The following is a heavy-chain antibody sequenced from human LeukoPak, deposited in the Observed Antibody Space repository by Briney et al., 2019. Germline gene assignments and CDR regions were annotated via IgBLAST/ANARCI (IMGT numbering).Heavy chain of an antibody. J-gene: IGHJ4*02. V-gene: IGHV3-66*01. Sequence: GGSLRLSCTASGFTVSGNYMSWVRQAPGKGLEWVSVIYSGGRTYYADSVKGRFTISRDNSKNTLYLQMNSLRAEDTAVYYCARESNSGYYLSYWGQGTLVTVSS. CDR3: ARESNSGYYLSY. D-gene: IGHD3-22*01. CDR1: GFTVSGNY. CDR2: IYSGGRT.